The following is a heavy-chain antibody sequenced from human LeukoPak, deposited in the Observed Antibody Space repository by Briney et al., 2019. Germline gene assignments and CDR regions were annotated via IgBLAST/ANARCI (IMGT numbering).Heavy chain of an antibody. CDR1: GVTVSINH. V-gene: IGHV3-66*01. CDR3: ARVDHYYDSSGYYGGFDY. Sequence: GGSLRLSCAASGVTVSINHMSWVRQAPGKGLEWVSVICSDGRRKYADYVKGRFTISRDNSKNTLYLQMNSLRGEDTAVYYCARVDHYYDSSGYYGGFDYWGQGTLVTVPS. D-gene: IGHD3-22*01. CDR2: ICSDGRR. J-gene: IGHJ4*02.